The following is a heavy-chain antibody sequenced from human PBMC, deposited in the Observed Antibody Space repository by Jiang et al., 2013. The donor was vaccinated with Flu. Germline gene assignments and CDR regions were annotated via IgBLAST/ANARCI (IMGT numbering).Heavy chain of an antibody. CDR3: ARDSDSIAAAGTAMDV. J-gene: IGHJ6*02. V-gene: IGHV3-30*04. Sequence: VQLLESGGGVVQPGRSLRLSCAASGFTFSSYAMHWVRQAPGKGLEWVAVISYDGSNKYYADSVKGRFTISRDNSKNTLYLQMNSLRAEDTAVYYCARDSDSIAAAGTAMDVWGQGTTVTVSS. D-gene: IGHD6-13*01. CDR2: ISYDGSNK. CDR1: GFTFSSYA.